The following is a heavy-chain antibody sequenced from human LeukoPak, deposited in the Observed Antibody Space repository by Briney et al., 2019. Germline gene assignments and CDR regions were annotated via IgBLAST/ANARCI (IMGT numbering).Heavy chain of an antibody. Sequence: GGSLRLSCAASGFTFSIYWMTWVRQAPGKGLEWVANIKQDGSEKYYVDSVKGRFTISRDNAKNSLYLQMNSLRSEDTAVYYCARGRSELYCSSTSCFTFDYWGQGTLVTVSS. CDR3: ARGRSELYCSSTSCFTFDY. CDR1: GFTFSIYW. D-gene: IGHD2-2*01. V-gene: IGHV3-7*03. J-gene: IGHJ4*02. CDR2: IKQDGSEK.